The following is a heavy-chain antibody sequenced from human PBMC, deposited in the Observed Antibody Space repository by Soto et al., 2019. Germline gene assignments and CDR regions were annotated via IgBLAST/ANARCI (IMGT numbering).Heavy chain of an antibody. CDR3: ARLVYETRLNYMYFDF. D-gene: IGHD2-8*01. Sequence: SETLSLTCAVSGFSISSGNWWTWVRQTPQRGLEYIGEIFHDGTANYYPSFERRVAISVDTSKNQFSLKLTSVTAADTAIYFCARLVYETRLNYMYFDFWGQGALVTVYS. J-gene: IGHJ4*02. CDR1: GFSISSGNW. V-gene: IGHV4-4*02. CDR2: IFHDGTA.